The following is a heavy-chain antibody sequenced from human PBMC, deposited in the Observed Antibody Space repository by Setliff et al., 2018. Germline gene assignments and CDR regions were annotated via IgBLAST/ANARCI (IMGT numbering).Heavy chain of an antibody. D-gene: IGHD2-8*02. V-gene: IGHV3-23*01. Sequence: GGSLRLSCATSGFTFSNYAMGWVRQAPGKGLEWVSVITSSGRDTYYTDSVKGRFTISRDNSDNTLYLQMSSLRDADTAIYYCVKGTLPYCTGPTCYPLDHWGQGTLVTVSS. CDR2: ITSSGRDT. J-gene: IGHJ4*02. CDR3: VKGTLPYCTGPTCYPLDH. CDR1: GFTFSNYA.